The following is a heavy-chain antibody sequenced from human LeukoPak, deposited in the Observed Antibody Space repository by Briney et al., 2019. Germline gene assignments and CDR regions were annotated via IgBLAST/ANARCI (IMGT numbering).Heavy chain of an antibody. CDR2: NNPNSGGT. D-gene: IGHD2-15*01. Sequence: ASVKVSCKASGYTFTGYYMHWVRQAPGQGLEWMGWNNPNSGGTNYAQKFQGRVTMTRDTSISTAYMELSRLRSDDTAVYYCARDAEFDIVVVVAAIGPWFDPWGQGTLVTVSS. CDR1: GYTFTGYY. CDR3: ARDAEFDIVVVVAAIGPWFDP. J-gene: IGHJ5*02. V-gene: IGHV1-2*02.